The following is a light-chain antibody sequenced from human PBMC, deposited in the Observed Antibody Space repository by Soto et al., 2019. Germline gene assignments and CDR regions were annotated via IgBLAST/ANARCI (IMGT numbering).Light chain of an antibody. Sequence: EIVMTQSPATLSVSPGERATLSCRASQSVSSNLVWYQQKPGKVPRLLIYGASTRATGFPARFSGSGSGTEFTLTISSLQSEDFAVYYCQQYNDWPLTFGGGTKVDIK. CDR3: QQYNDWPLT. J-gene: IGKJ4*01. V-gene: IGKV3-15*01. CDR1: QSVSSN. CDR2: GAS.